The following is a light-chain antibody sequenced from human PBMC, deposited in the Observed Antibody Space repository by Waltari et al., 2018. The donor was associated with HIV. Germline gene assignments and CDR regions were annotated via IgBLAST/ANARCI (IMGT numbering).Light chain of an antibody. J-gene: IGLJ1*01. CDR2: EVT. CDR1: STDVGYRDR. CDR3: YSYSDTTTSYI. Sequence: QSALTQPASLSGSPGQSITISCSGTSTDVGYRDRVSWYQQYPGKVPTLLLYEVTKRPSGASSRVSGSKSGNTASLTISGLRAEDEADYYCYSYSDTTTSYIFGSGTKVTV. V-gene: IGLV2-23*02.